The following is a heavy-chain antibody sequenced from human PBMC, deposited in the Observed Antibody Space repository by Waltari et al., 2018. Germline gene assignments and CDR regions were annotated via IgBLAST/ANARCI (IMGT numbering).Heavy chain of an antibody. CDR3: ARQRYSSSRRFFDY. CDR1: GYTFTSYD. CDR2: MNPNSGNT. V-gene: IGHV1-8*01. D-gene: IGHD6-6*01. Sequence: QVQLVQSGAEVKKPGASVTVSCKASGYTFTSYDTTWVRQATGKGLEWRGWMNPNSGNTGYAQKFQGRVTRTRNTSISTAYMELSSLRSEDTAVYYCARQRYSSSRRFFDYWGQGTLVTVSS. J-gene: IGHJ4*02.